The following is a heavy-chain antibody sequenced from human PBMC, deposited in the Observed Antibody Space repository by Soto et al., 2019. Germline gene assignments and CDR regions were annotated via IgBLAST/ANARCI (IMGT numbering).Heavy chain of an antibody. J-gene: IGHJ4*02. D-gene: IGHD1-26*01. CDR1: GGSISSGGYY. CDR3: AGIYSGSPGGTLRY. CDR2: IYCSRST. V-gene: IGHV4-31*03. Sequence: QVQLQESGPGLVKPSQTLSLTCTVSGGSISSGGYYWSWIRQHPGTGLEWIGYIYCSRSTYYNPSLKSRVIISVDTSKNQFSLTLSSVPAADTAVYYCAGIYSGSPGGTLRYWGQGTLVTVSS.